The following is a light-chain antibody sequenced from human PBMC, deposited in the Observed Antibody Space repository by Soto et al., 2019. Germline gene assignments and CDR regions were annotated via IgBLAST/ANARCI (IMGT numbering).Light chain of an antibody. Sequence: DIQLNQSPSTLAGSVGDGVTITCRASQTISSWLAWYQQKPGKAPKLLIYKASTLKSGVPSRFSGSGSGTEFTLTISSPQPDDFATYYCQHYNSYSEAFGQGPKVDIK. V-gene: IGKV1-5*03. CDR2: KAS. CDR3: QHYNSYSEA. J-gene: IGKJ1*01. CDR1: QTISSW.